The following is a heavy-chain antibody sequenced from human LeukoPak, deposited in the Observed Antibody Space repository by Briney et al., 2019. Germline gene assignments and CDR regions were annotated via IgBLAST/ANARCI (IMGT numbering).Heavy chain of an antibody. V-gene: IGHV4-34*01. CDR3: ARDGYDSSGYYSSFDY. CDR1: GGSFSGYY. Sequence: SETLSLTCAVYGGSFSGYYWSWIRQPPGKGLEWIGEINHSGSTNYNPSLKSRVTISVDTSKNQFSLKLSSVTAADTAVYYCARDGYDSSGYYSSFDYWGQGTLVTVSS. D-gene: IGHD3-22*01. CDR2: INHSGST. J-gene: IGHJ4*02.